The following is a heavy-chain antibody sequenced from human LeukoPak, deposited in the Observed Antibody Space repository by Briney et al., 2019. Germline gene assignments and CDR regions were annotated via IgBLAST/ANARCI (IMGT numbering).Heavy chain of an antibody. CDR3: ARSRRPYSNYLFDY. CDR2: ISSSSSYI. CDR1: GFTFSSYS. V-gene: IGHV3-21*01. D-gene: IGHD4-4*01. Sequence: TGGSLRLSCAASGFTFSSYSMNWVRQAPGKGLEWVSSISSSSSYIYYADSVKGRFTISRDNAKNSLYLQMNSLRAEDTAVCYCARSRRPYSNYLFDYWGQGTLVTVSS. J-gene: IGHJ4*02.